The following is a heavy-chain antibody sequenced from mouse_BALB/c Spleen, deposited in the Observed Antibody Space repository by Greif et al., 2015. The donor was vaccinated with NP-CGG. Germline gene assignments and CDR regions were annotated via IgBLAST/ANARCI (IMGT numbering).Heavy chain of an antibody. CDR1: GFSLTSYG. V-gene: IGHV2-6-1*01. CDR3: ARQNYDYEGAWFAY. Sequence: VQLVESGPGLVAPSQSLSITCTISGFSLTSYGVHWVRQPPGKGLEWLVVIWSDGSTTYNSALKSRLSISKDNSKSQVFLKMNSLQTDDTAMYYCARQNYDYEGAWFAYWGQGTLVTVSA. J-gene: IGHJ3*01. CDR2: IWSDGST. D-gene: IGHD2-4*01.